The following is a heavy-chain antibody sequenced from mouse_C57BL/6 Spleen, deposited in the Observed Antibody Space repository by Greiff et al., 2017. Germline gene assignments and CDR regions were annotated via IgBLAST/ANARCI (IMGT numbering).Heavy chain of an antibody. CDR3: ARDYGSSYGAMCD. D-gene: IGHD1-1*01. Sequence: QVQLQQPGAELVRPGSSVKLSCKASGYTFTSYWMHWVKQRPIQGLEWIGNIDPSGSETHYNQKFKDKGTLTVDKSSSTAYMHLSSLTAEDSAVYDCARDYGSSYGAMCDWGQGTTVTVSS. J-gene: IGHJ4*01. CDR2: IDPSGSET. V-gene: IGHV1-52*01. CDR1: GYTFTSYW.